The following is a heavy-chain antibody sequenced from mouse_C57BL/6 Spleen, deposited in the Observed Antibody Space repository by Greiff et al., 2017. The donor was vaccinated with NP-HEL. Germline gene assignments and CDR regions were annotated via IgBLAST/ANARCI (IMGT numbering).Heavy chain of an antibody. J-gene: IGHJ1*03. CDR1: GYTFTSYW. D-gene: IGHD1-1*01. CDR2: IDPSDSYT. CDR3: ARRRGSSWHFDV. V-gene: IGHV1-69*01. Sequence: QVQLQQPGAELVMPGASVKLSCKASGYTFTSYWMHWVKQRPGQGLEWIGEIDPSDSYTNYNQKFKGKSTLTVDKSSSTAYIQLSSLTSEDSAVYYCARRRGSSWHFDVWGTGTTVTVSS.